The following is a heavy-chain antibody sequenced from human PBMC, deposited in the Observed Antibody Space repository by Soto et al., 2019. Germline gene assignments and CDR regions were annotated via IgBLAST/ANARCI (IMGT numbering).Heavy chain of an antibody. CDR1: GFNFGVFG. D-gene: IGHD6-19*01. J-gene: IGHJ4*02. CDR2: LSYEGSEE. Sequence: QVRLVESGGGVVQPGRSLRLSCAASGFNFGVFGMHWVRQAPGEGLEWLSVLSYEGSEEYYADSVRGRFTISRDNSKNTLFLQMDSLRVDDTGVYYCALTRRSSLLEVAGPGFEYWGQGTLVTVS. V-gene: IGHV3-30*03. CDR3: ALTRRSSLLEVAGPGFEY.